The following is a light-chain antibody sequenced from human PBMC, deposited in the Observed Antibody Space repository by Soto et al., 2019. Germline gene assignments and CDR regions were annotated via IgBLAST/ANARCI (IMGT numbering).Light chain of an antibody. CDR2: DVR. CDR3: SSYTTINTLV. J-gene: IGLJ1*01. V-gene: IGLV2-14*03. CDR1: SSDVGGYNY. Sequence: QSALTQPASVSGSPGQSITISCTGISSDVGGYNYVSWYQQHPGKAPKVMIYDVRNRPSGVSDRFSGSKSGNTASLTISGLQAEDEADYYCSSYTTINTLVFGAGTKLTVL.